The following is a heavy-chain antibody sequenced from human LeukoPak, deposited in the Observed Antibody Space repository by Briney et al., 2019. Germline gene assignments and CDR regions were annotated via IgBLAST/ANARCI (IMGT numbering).Heavy chain of an antibody. CDR2: IYHSGST. Sequence: PSQTLSLTCAVSGGSISSGGYSWSWIRQPPGKGLEWIGYIYHSGSTYYNPSLKSRVTISVDRSKNQFSLKLSSVTAADTAVYYCARGLDSSSWYTYYYYYGMDVRGQGTTVTVSS. D-gene: IGHD6-13*01. CDR3: ARGLDSSSWYTYYYYYGMDV. CDR1: GGSISSGGYS. V-gene: IGHV4-30-2*01. J-gene: IGHJ6*02.